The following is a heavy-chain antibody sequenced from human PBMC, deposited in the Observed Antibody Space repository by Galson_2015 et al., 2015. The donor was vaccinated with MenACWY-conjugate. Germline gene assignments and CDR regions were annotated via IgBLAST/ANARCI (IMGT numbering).Heavy chain of an antibody. Sequence: SSSLIMYADSVKGRFTISRDNAKNSLYLQMNSLRAEDTALYYCARGRGSSSTSCYDSWGQGTLVTVSS. J-gene: IGHJ4*02. CDR2: SSSLI. V-gene: IGHV3-11*05. D-gene: IGHD2-2*01. CDR3: ARGRGSSSTSCYDS.